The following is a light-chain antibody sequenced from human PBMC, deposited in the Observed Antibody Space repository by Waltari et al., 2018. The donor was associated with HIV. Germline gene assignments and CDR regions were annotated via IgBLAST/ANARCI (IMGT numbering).Light chain of an antibody. CDR1: SSTIGSNY. V-gene: IGLV1-47*01. CDR3: AAWDDSLSGYV. J-gene: IGLJ1*01. Sequence: QSVLTQPPSASGTPGQRVTISCSGSSSTIGSNYGYWYQQPPGTAPKLLIYRNNQRPSGVPDRFSGSKSGTSASLAISGLRSEDEADYYCAAWDDSLSGYVFGTGTKVTVL. CDR2: RNN.